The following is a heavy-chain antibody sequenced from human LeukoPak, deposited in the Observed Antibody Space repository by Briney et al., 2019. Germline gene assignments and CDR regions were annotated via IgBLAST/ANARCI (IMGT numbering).Heavy chain of an antibody. V-gene: IGHV3-48*01. J-gene: IGHJ4*02. D-gene: IGHD1-7*01. CDR1: GFTFSSYS. CDR2: VSSSSSTI. Sequence: GGSLRLSCAASGFTFSSYSMNWVRQAPGKGLEWVSYVSSSSSTIYYADSVKGRFTISRDNAKNSLYLQMNSLRAEDTAVYYCARDQSSRYNRNYGPDYWGQGTLVTVSS. CDR3: ARDQSSRYNRNYGPDY.